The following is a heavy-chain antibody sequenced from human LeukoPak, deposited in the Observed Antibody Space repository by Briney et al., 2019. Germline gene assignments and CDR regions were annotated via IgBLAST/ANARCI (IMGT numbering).Heavy chain of an antibody. J-gene: IGHJ4*02. D-gene: IGHD2-15*01. CDR1: GYSISSGYC. V-gene: IGHV4-38-2*02. CDR2: IYHDGRT. CDR3: ARHNGVVVAATPDYYFDY. Sequence: PSETLSLTCTVSGYSISSGYCWGWIRQPPGKGLEWIGTIYHDGRTYFNPSLKSRVTISLDTSKNQFSLKLSSVTAADTAVYYCARHNGVVVAATPDYYFDYWGQGTLVTVSS.